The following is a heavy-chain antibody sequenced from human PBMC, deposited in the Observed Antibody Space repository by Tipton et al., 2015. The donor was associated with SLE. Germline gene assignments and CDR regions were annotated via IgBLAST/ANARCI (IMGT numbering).Heavy chain of an antibody. V-gene: IGHV4-39*07. D-gene: IGHD3-10*02. CDR3: ARHVRVEPHDAFDI. J-gene: IGHJ3*02. CDR2: IYYSGST. Sequence: GSLRLSCTVSGGSISSSGYYWGWIRQPPGKGLEWIGSIYYSGSTYYNPSLKSRVTISVDTSKNQFSLKLSSVTAADTAVYYCARHVRVEPHDAFDIWGQGTMVTVSS. CDR1: GGSISSSGYY.